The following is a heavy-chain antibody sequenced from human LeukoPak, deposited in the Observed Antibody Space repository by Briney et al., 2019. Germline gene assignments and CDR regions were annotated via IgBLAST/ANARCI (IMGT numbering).Heavy chain of an antibody. CDR1: GGSISSYY. V-gene: IGHV4-4*07. Sequence: SETLSLTCTVSGGSISSYYWSWIRQPAGKGLEWIGRIYTSGGTNYNPSLKSRVTMSVDTSKNQFSLKLSSVTAADTAVYYCARDRLNYYDSSGYYEHDAFDIWGQGTMVTVSS. J-gene: IGHJ3*02. CDR3: ARDRLNYYDSSGYYEHDAFDI. CDR2: IYTSGGT. D-gene: IGHD3-22*01.